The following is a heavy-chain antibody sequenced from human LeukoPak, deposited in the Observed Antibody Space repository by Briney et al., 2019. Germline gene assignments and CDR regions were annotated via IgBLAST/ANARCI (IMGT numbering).Heavy chain of an antibody. V-gene: IGHV4-59*01. CDR1: GGSISSYY. J-gene: IGHJ5*02. CDR3: ARGSSFDP. CDR2: IYYSGST. Sequence: SGTLSLTCTVSGGSISSYYWSWIRQPPGKGLEWIGYIYYSGSTNYNPSLKSRVTISVDTSKNQFSLKLSSVTAADTAVYYCARGSSFDPWGQGTLVTVCS.